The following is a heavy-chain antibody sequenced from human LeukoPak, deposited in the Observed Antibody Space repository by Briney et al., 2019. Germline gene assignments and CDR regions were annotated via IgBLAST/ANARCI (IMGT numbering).Heavy chain of an antibody. CDR3: AREKRPTVLYFDY. CDR2: IKQDGSEK. Sequence: GGSLRLSCAASGFTFSSYWMSWVRQAPGKGLEWVANIKQDGSEKYYVDSVKGRFTISRDNANNSLYLQMNSLRAEDTAVYYCAREKRPTVLYFDYWGQGTLVTVSS. D-gene: IGHD4-17*01. J-gene: IGHJ4*02. CDR1: GFTFSSYW. V-gene: IGHV3-7*01.